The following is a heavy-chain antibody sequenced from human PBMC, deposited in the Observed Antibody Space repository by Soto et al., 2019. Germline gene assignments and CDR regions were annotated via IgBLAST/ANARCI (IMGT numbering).Heavy chain of an antibody. CDR3: AKASAYSDYILGSYRHGDYYYYMDV. V-gene: IGHV3-23*01. Sequence: GGSLRHSCAASGFTFSSYAMSWVRQAPGKGLEWVSAISGSGGSTYYADSVKGRFAISRDNSQNPRYLQMTSLRAEDTAVYYCAKASAYSDYILGSYRHGDYYYYMDVWGKGTTVTVSS. D-gene: IGHD3-16*02. J-gene: IGHJ6*03. CDR1: GFTFSSYA. CDR2: ISGSGGST.